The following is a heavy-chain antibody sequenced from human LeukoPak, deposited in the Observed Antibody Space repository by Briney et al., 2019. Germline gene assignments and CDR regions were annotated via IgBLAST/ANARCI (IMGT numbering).Heavy chain of an antibody. D-gene: IGHD3-10*01. Sequence: SSVKVSCKASGGTFSSYAISWVRQAPGQGLEWMGGIIPIFGTANYAQKFQGRVTITTDESTSTAYMELSSLRSDDTGVYYCARGGPGELLCLYFQPWARAPWSPSPQ. CDR3: ARGGPGELLCLYFQP. V-gene: IGHV1-69*05. J-gene: IGHJ1*01. CDR1: GGTFSSYA. CDR2: IIPIFGTA.